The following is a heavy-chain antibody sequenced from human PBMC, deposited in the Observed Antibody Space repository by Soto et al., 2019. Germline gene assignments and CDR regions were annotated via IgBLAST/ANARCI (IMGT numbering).Heavy chain of an antibody. D-gene: IGHD1-26*01. CDR3: TRDAKWDTRGVEAHQADFFDY. V-gene: IGHV1-3*04. CDR1: GYTFTNYA. J-gene: IGHJ4*02. Sequence: ASVKVSCKPSGYTFTNYAIHWVLQAPGQGLEWMGCVDTGNGQTQYSEHFEDRLTLTWDTFARMAAMELSSLRSEDTAVYFCTRDAKWDTRGVEAHQADFFDYWGRGTLVTVSS. CDR2: VDTGNGQT.